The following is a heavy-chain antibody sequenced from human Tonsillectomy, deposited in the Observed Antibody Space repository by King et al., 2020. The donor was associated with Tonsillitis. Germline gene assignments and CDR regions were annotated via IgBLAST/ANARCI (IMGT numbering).Heavy chain of an antibody. V-gene: IGHV4-31*03. Sequence: QLQESGPGLVKPSQTLSLTCTVSGGSISSGGYYWSWIRQHPGKGLEWIGYIYYSGSTYYNPSLKSRVTISVDTSKNQFSLKLSSVTAADTAVYYCARDYNDYYDSSRYFDLWGRGTLVTVSS. CDR2: IYYSGST. J-gene: IGHJ2*01. CDR3: ARDYNDYYDSSRYFDL. CDR1: GGSISSGGYY. D-gene: IGHD3-22*01.